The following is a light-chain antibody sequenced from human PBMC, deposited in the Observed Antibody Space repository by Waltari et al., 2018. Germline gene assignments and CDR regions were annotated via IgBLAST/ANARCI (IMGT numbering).Light chain of an antibody. J-gene: IGLJ2*01. CDR3: SSYTSVNTR. CDR2: EVA. Sequence: QSALTQPASMSGSPGQSITISCTGTSSDVDGLNFVSWYKQYPGKAPKLIIYEVANRPSGVSHRFSGSRSGNTASLTISGLQAEDEADYYCSSYTSVNTRFGGGTKLTVL. V-gene: IGLV2-14*01. CDR1: SSDVDGLNF.